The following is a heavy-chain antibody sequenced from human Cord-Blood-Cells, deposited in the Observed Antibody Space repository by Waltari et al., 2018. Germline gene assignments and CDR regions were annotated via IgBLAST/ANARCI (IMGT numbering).Heavy chain of an antibody. J-gene: IGHJ4*02. D-gene: IGHD6-13*01. CDR3: AREETYSSSWFDY. CDR2: IWYDGSNK. CDR1: GFTFSSFG. V-gene: IGHV3-33*01. Sequence: QVQLVESGGGVVQPGRSLRLSCAASGFTFSSFGMHWVRQAPGKGLEWVAVIWYDGSNKYYADSVKGRFTISRDNSKNTLYLQMNSLRAEDTAVYYCAREETYSSSWFDYWGQGTLVTVSS.